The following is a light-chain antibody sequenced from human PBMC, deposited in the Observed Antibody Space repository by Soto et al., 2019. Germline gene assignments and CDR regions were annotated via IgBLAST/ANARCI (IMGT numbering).Light chain of an antibody. J-gene: IGKJ3*01. V-gene: IGKV1-39*01. CDR3: HQTASTVF. CDR1: QSISTY. Sequence: DIQMTQSPSSLSSSVGHRVTITCRASQSISTYLNWDQQQPGKAPKLLIYAASNLQSGVPSRFSGIGSGTEFTLTITSLQPEYFATYYGHQTASTVFFGPGTKVDIK. CDR2: AAS.